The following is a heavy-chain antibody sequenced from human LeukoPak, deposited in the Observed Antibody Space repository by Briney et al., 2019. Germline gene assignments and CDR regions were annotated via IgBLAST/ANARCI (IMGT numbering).Heavy chain of an antibody. CDR1: GFSLRDYS. Sequence: PGGSLRLSCAASGFSLRDYSMDWVRQAPGKGLEWVSSISSSSRYTFYVDSVKGRFTISRDNAKNSLYLQMNSLRAEDTAVYYCAKRQERLDAFDIWGQGTMVTVSS. CDR2: ISSSSRYT. J-gene: IGHJ3*02. CDR3: AKRQERLDAFDI. V-gene: IGHV3-21*04. D-gene: IGHD5-24*01.